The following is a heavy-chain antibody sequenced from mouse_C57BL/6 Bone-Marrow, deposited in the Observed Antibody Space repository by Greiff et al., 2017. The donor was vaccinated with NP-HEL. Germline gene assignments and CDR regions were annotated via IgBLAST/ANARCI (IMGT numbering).Heavy chain of an antibody. CDR1: GFSLTSYG. D-gene: IGHD2-2*01. J-gene: IGHJ1*03. CDR2: IWSGGST. V-gene: IGHV2-2*01. Sequence: VQRVESGPGLVQPSQSLSITCTVSGFSLTSYGVHWVRQSPGKGLEWLGVIWSGGSTDYNAAFISRLSISKDNSKSQVFFKMNSLQADDTAIYYCASTMVTPHWYFDVWGTGTTVTVSS. CDR3: ASTMVTPHWYFDV.